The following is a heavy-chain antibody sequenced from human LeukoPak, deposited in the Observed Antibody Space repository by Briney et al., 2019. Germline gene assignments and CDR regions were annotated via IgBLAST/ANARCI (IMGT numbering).Heavy chain of an antibody. Sequence: GSLRPSCAASGFTFSSYGMHWVRQAPGKGLEWVAVISYDGSNKYYADSVKGRFTISRDNSKNTLYLQMNSLRAEDTAVYYCAKDYDGDLDYWGQGTLVTVSS. D-gene: IGHD4-17*01. V-gene: IGHV3-30*18. CDR1: GFTFSSYG. CDR3: AKDYDGDLDY. J-gene: IGHJ4*02. CDR2: ISYDGSNK.